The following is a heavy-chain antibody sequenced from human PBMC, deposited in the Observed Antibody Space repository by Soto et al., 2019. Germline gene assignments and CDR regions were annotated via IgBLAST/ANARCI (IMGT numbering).Heavy chain of an antibody. CDR3: SRSPDY. Sequence: EVQLVESGGGLAKPGRSLRLSCTASGFTFGDYALSWFRQAPGKGLEWLSFIRSKLYGGTIEYAASVKGRFTISRDDSQSIAYLQMNNLKSEDTAVYYCSRSPDYWGHGTLVTVSS. CDR1: GFTFGDYA. J-gene: IGHJ4*01. V-gene: IGHV3-49*05. CDR2: IRSKLYGGTI.